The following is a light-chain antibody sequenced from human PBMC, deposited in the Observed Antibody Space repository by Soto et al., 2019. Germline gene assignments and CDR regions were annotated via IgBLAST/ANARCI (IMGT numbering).Light chain of an antibody. CDR3: TSPTPGSLYV. V-gene: IGLV2-14*01. J-gene: IGLJ1*01. Sequence: QSVLTQPASLSGSPGQSITVSCTGTSSDVGNYNYVSWYQQYPGRVPKLLIYMVSNRASGVSNRFSGSKSGNTASLTISGLQAEEEADYFCTSPTPGSLYVFGPGTKVTVL. CDR1: SSDVGNYNY. CDR2: MVS.